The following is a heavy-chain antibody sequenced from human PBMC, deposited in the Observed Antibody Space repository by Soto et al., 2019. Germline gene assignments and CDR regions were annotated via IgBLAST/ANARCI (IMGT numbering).Heavy chain of an antibody. Sequence: EVQLLESGGGLVQPGGSLRLSCAASGFTPSTYAMSWVRQAPGKGLEWVSAISGGRASTYYADSVKGRFTISRDNSKNTLSLQMNSLRADDTAVYYCAVRDLKGVSAPVLDIWGQGTMVTVSS. CDR2: ISGGRAST. CDR3: AVRDLKGVSAPVLDI. D-gene: IGHD3-16*01. CDR1: GFTPSTYA. V-gene: IGHV3-23*01. J-gene: IGHJ3*02.